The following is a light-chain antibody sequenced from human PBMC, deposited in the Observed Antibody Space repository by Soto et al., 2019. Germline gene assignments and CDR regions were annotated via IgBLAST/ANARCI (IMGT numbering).Light chain of an antibody. Sequence: DIQMTQSPSTLSASVGDRAIITCRASQSISSWLAWYQQKPGKAPNLLIYKASTLESGVPSRFSGSGSGTEFTLTISSLQPDDFATDYCQQYDNDSWTFGQGTKVEIK. V-gene: IGKV1-5*03. J-gene: IGKJ1*01. CDR3: QQYDNDSWT. CDR2: KAS. CDR1: QSISSW.